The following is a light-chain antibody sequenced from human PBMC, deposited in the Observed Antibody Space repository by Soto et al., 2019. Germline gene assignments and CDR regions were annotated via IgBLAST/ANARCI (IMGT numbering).Light chain of an antibody. V-gene: IGKV1-5*01. Sequence: DIQMTQSPSTLSASVGDRVTITCRASQSVSSWLAWYQQKPGKAPKLLIYDASSLNSGVPSRFSGSGSGTEFTLTISRLQPDDFATYYCQQYSSYSRTFGQGTKVEIK. CDR3: QQYSSYSRT. CDR1: QSVSSW. J-gene: IGKJ1*01. CDR2: DAS.